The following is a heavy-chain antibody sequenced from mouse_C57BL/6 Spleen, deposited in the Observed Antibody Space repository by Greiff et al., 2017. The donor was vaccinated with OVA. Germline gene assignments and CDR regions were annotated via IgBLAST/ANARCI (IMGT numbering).Heavy chain of an antibody. CDR1: GYTFTSYW. CDR3: ARSRGYYSNYLFAY. J-gene: IGHJ3*01. Sequence: QVHVKQPGAELVKPGASVKMSCKASGYTFTSYWITWVKQRPGQGLEWIGDIYPGSGSTNYNEKFKSKATLTVDTSSSTAYMQLSSLTSEDSAVYYCARSRGYYSNYLFAYWGQGTLVTVSA. CDR2: IYPGSGST. V-gene: IGHV1-55*01. D-gene: IGHD2-5*01.